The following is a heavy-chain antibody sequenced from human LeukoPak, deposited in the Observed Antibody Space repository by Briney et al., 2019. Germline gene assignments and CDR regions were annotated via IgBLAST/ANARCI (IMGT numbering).Heavy chain of an antibody. CDR1: GGSLSSGDYY. D-gene: IGHD5-12*01. CDR3: ARDTRGYKGYDKAFDY. V-gene: IGHV4-30-4*01. CDR2: TSYSGIT. Sequence: SETLSLTCTVSGGSLSSGDYYWNWIRQSPGKGLEWIGYTSYSGITYFNPSLKSRVTISADTSRNQFFLKLTSVTAADTAVYYCARDTRGYKGYDKAFDYWGQGTLVTVSS. J-gene: IGHJ4*02.